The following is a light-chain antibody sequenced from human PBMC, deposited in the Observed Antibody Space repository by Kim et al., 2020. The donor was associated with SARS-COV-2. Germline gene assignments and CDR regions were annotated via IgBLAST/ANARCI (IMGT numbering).Light chain of an antibody. CDR1: QSVLYSSNNKNY. V-gene: IGKV4-1*01. CDR3: QQYYSTWA. J-gene: IGKJ1*01. CDR2: WAS. Sequence: DIVMTQSPDSLAVSLGERATINCKSSQSVLYSSNNKNYLAWYQQKPGQPPKLLIYWASTRESGVPDRFSGSGSGTDFTLTISSLQAEDVGVYYCQQYYSTWAFGQGTKVDIK.